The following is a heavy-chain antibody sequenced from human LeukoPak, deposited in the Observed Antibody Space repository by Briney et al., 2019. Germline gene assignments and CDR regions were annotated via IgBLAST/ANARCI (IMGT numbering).Heavy chain of an antibody. CDR2: ISAYNGNT. V-gene: IGHV1-18*01. Sequence: GASVKVSCKASGYTFTSYDINWVRQATGQGLEWMGWISAYNGNTNYAQKLQGRVTMTTDTSTSTAYMELRSLRSDDTAVYYCARDLEDSSGYEYYYYYGMDVWGQGTTVTVSS. CDR3: ARDLEDSSGYEYYYYYGMDV. CDR1: GYTFTSYD. J-gene: IGHJ6*02. D-gene: IGHD3-22*01.